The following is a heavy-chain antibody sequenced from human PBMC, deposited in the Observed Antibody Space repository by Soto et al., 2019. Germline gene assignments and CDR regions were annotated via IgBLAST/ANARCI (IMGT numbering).Heavy chain of an antibody. J-gene: IGHJ5*02. CDR2: IYYTGST. Sequence: SETLSLTCTVSGGSISDYYWSWIRQPAGKGLEWIGLIYYTGSTRYNPSLGSRVTISLDTSKNQFSLKLTSATAADTALYYCAGNVSRWELRGFFDLWGRGARVTVSS. CDR3: AGNVSRWELRGFFDL. D-gene: IGHD1-7*01. V-gene: IGHV4-59*01. CDR1: GGSISDYY.